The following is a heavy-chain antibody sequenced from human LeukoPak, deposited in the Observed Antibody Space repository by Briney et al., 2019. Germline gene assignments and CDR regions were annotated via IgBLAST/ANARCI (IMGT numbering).Heavy chain of an antibody. CDR1: GFTFNTYA. V-gene: IGHV3-23*01. Sequence: PGGSLRLSCAASGFTFNTYAMTWVRQAPGKGLEWVSCITGGGGSTYYADSVKGRFTISRDNSKNTLYLQMDSLRAEDSAVYFCAKGGFATPGSFWGRGTLVAVSS. CDR3: AKGGFATPGSF. J-gene: IGHJ4*02. CDR2: ITGGGGST. D-gene: IGHD3-10*01.